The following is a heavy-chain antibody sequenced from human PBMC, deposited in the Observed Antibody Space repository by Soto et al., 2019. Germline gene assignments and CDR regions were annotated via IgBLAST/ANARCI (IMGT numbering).Heavy chain of an antibody. Sequence: GGSLRLSCAASGFTFSSYAMSWVRQAPGKGLEWVSAISGSGGSTYYVGSVKGRFTISRENSKNTQYLQMNSLRAEDTAVYYCAKVKVRGVIISGNWFDPWGQGTLVTVSS. CDR3: AKVKVRGVIISGNWFDP. CDR1: GFTFSSYA. J-gene: IGHJ5*02. CDR2: ISGSGGST. D-gene: IGHD3-10*01. V-gene: IGHV3-23*01.